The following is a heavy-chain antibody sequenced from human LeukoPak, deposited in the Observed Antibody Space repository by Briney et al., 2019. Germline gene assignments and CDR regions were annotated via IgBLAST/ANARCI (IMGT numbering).Heavy chain of an antibody. D-gene: IGHD3-10*01. CDR3: ARVLSSTEMVRGFHSLYYYAMDV. CDR2: IYYSGST. Sequence: SQTLSLTCTVSGHFISSGDYYWSWIRQHPGKGLEWIGYIYYSGSTYYNPSLKSRVTISVDTSKNQFSLRLSSVTAADTAVYYCARVLSSTEMVRGFHSLYYYAMDVWGQGTTVTVSS. CDR1: GHFISSGDYY. V-gene: IGHV4-31*03. J-gene: IGHJ6*02.